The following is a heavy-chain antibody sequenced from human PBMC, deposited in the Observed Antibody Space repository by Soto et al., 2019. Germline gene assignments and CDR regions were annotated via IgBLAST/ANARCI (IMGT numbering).Heavy chain of an antibody. J-gene: IGHJ4*02. Sequence: EVQLVESGGGLVQPGGSLRLSCAASGFTFSSYSMNWVRQAPGKGLEWVSYISSSSSTIYYADSVKGRFTISRDNAKNSLYPQMNSLRAEDTAVYYCARDLLASISDGDYVAYWGQGTLVTVSS. V-gene: IGHV3-48*01. CDR1: GFTFSSYS. CDR3: ARDLLASISDGDYVAY. D-gene: IGHD2-2*02. CDR2: ISSSSSTI.